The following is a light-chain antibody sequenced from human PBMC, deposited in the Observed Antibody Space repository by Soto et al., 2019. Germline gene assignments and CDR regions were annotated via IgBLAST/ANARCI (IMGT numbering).Light chain of an antibody. CDR2: GAS. CDR3: QQYGTSPIN. CDR1: QSIKNNF. V-gene: IGKV3-20*01. Sequence: EIVLTQSPGTLSLSPGERATLSCRASQSIKNNFLAWYQQKPGQAPRLLIFGASSRSSGIPYRFSDSGSGTDFTLTVSRLEPEDFAVYYCQQYGTSPINFGQGTRLEIK. J-gene: IGKJ5*01.